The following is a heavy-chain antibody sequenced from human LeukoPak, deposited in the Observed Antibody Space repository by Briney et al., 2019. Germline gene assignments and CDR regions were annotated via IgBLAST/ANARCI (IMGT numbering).Heavy chain of an antibody. CDR1: GFTFSSYS. CDR3: ASDFFYYYDSSGHDAFDI. J-gene: IGHJ3*02. Sequence: PGGSLRLSCAASGFTFSSYSMNWVRQAPGKGLEWVSYISSSSSYIYYADSVKGRFTISRDNAKNSLYLQMNSLRAEDTAVYYCASDFFYYYDSSGHDAFDIWGQGTMVTVSS. V-gene: IGHV3-21*05. D-gene: IGHD3-22*01. CDR2: ISSSSSYI.